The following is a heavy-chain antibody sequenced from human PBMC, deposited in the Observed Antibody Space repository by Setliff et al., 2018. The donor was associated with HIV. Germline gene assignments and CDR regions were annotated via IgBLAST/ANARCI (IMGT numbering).Heavy chain of an antibody. J-gene: IGHJ4*02. Sequence: SETLSLTCTVSGYSSAGNLAWAWIRQHPKKGLEWIGNMYPSGSAYFNPTLQSRVTMSADTSKKQFFLKLSSVTAADTAVYYCALGPQLYGSFDSWGQGALVTVSS. CDR2: MYPSGSA. V-gene: IGHV4-38-2*02. CDR3: ALGPQLYGSFDS. CDR1: GYSSAGNLA. D-gene: IGHD3-10*01.